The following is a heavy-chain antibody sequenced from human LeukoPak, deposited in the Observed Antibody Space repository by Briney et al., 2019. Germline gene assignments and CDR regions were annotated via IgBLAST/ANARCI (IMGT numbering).Heavy chain of an antibody. J-gene: IGHJ5*02. CDR1: GYPIGLDYY. CDR2: FHRGRI. Sequence: SETLSLTCKVSGYPIGLDYYWVWIRQAPGRGLQWIGGFHRGRIQYNSALKSRVTISIDSSKNKFSLRMWPVTAADTAFYFCARAPSSYESGNGYPNLGWFDPWGQGALVTVSS. CDR3: ARAPSSYESGNGYPNLGWFDP. D-gene: IGHD5-24*01. V-gene: IGHV4-38-2*02.